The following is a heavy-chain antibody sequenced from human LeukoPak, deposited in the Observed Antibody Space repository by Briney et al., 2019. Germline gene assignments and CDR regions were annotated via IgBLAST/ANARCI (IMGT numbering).Heavy chain of an antibody. V-gene: IGHV4-38-2*02. J-gene: IGHJ4*02. CDR2: AYHSGAS. Sequence: SETLSLTCTVSGYSISSGYYWGWIRQPPGEGLEWIGSAYHSGASYYNPSLKSRVTISVDTSKNQFSLKLSSVTAADTAVYYCARNIFPSDYWGQGTLVTVSS. CDR3: ARNIFPSDY. D-gene: IGHD2-21*01. CDR1: GYSISSGYY.